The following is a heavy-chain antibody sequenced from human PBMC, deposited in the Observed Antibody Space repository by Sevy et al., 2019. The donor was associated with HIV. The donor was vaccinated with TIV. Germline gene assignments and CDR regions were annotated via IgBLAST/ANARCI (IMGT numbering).Heavy chain of an antibody. V-gene: IGHV3-20*01. CDR2: INWNDGNT. J-gene: IGHJ4*02. Sequence: GGSLRLSCAASGFTFDDYGMTWVRQAPGKGLEWVSGINWNDGNTGYADSVKGRFTISRDNAKNSLYLQMNSLRAEDTALYHCARRIRYDSSGYGFYFDHWGQGTLVTVSS. CDR1: GFTFDDYG. CDR3: ARRIRYDSSGYGFYFDH. D-gene: IGHD3-22*01.